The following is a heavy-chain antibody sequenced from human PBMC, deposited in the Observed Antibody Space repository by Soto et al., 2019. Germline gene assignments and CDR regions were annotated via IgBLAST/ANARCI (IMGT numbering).Heavy chain of an antibody. D-gene: IGHD3-22*01. Sequence: SETLSLTCTVSGGSISGDYWSWIRQPPGKGLEWIGYIYYSGSTNYNPSLKSRVTISVDTSKNQFSLKLSSVTAADTAVYYCASLGGQQLVEPIKYYYDSSGSGIDYWGQGTLVTVS. CDR1: GGSISGDY. J-gene: IGHJ4*02. CDR3: ASLGGQQLVEPIKYYYDSSGSGIDY. V-gene: IGHV4-59*12. CDR2: IYYSGST.